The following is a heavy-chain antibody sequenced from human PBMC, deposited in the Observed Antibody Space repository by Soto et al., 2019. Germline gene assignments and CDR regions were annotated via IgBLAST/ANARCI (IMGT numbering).Heavy chain of an antibody. D-gene: IGHD5-18*01. CDR3: ARDSQIQLWLIDY. Sequence: QVQLVESGGGVVQPGRSLRLSCAASGFTFSSYAMHWVRQAPGKGLEGVAVISYDGSNKYYADSVKGRFTISRDNSKNTLYLQMNSLRAEDKAVYYFARDSQIQLWLIDYWGQGTLVTGSS. V-gene: IGHV3-30-3*01. CDR2: ISYDGSNK. J-gene: IGHJ4*02. CDR1: GFTFSSYA.